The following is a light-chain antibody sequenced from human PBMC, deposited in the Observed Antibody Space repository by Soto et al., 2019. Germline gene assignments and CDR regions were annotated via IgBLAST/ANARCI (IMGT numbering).Light chain of an antibody. V-gene: IGKV3D-15*01. CDR3: QQYNNWVT. CDR1: QTIDTH. CDR2: GAS. J-gene: IGKJ5*01. Sequence: EIVMTQSPGTLSVSPGERATLSCRASQTIDTHLAWYQQKPGQAPRLLIYGASSRATGIPDRFSGSASGTEFTLTISSLQSEDFAVYYCQQYNNWVTFGQGTRLEIK.